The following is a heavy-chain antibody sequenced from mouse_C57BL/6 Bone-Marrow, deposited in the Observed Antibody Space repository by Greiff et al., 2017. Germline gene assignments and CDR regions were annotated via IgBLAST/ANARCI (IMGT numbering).Heavy chain of an antibody. J-gene: IGHJ2*01. CDR2: INPNNGGT. CDR1: GYTFTDYY. Sequence: VQLQQSGPELVKPGASVKISCKASGYTFTDYYMNWVKQSHGKSLEWIGYINPNNGGTSYNQKLKGKATLTVDKSSSTAYMELRSLTSEDSAVYYCARDYYGSSWYFDYWGQGTILTVSS. V-gene: IGHV1-26*01. CDR3: ARDYYGSSWYFDY. D-gene: IGHD1-1*01.